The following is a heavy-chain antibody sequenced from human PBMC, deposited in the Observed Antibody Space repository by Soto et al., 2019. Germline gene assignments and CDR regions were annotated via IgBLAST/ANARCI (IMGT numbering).Heavy chain of an antibody. CDR1: GFSFRDYF. Sequence: SLKISCAAPGFSFRDYFMSWIRQAPGKGLEWVSYIGPYGNTIYYADSVKGRFTISRDDAKNSLSLHMNSLRTEDTAVYYCARDDYTYGVYWGQGTPVTVSS. CDR3: ARDDYTYGVY. V-gene: IGHV3-11*01. D-gene: IGHD2-2*02. CDR2: IGPYGNTI. J-gene: IGHJ4*02.